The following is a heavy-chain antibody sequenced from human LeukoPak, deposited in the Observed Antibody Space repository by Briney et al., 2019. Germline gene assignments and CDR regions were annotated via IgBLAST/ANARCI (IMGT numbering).Heavy chain of an antibody. D-gene: IGHD3-10*01. CDR3: VRGSSGTAVRGVSWAWFDP. CDR2: MKPDGSET. V-gene: IGHV3-7*05. Sequence: PGGSLRLSCAASGFTFSSYWMTWVRQAPGKGLEWVANMKPDGSETYYVDSVKGRFTISRDNAKNSLYLQMNSLRPEDTAVYYCVRGSSGTAVRGVSWAWFDPWGQGTLVTVSS. J-gene: IGHJ5*02. CDR1: GFTFSSYW.